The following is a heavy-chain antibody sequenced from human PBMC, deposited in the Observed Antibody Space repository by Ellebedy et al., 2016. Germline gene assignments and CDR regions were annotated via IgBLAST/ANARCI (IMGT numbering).Heavy chain of an antibody. CDR3: AKWNGGWYAFEV. Sequence: GSLRLSCNVSGGSVSSDYWNWISRPPGKGLEGIGYVFHTGTTNYNPSLKSRVTMSVDTSKSQFSLRLTSVTAADKAVYYCAKWNGGWYAFEVWGQGTMVTVSS. J-gene: IGHJ3*01. CDR1: GGSVSSDY. D-gene: IGHD6-19*01. CDR2: VFHTGTT. V-gene: IGHV4-59*02.